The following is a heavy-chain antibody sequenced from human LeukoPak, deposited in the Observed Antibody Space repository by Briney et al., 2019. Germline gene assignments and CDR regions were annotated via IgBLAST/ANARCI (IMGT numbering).Heavy chain of an antibody. CDR2: IKEDGSDK. Sequence: GGSLRLSCAASGFTFSSYWMSWVRQAPGKGLEWVAYIKEDGSDKNYVDSVKGRFTISRDNAKNSLYLQMNSLRAEDTAVYYCARGGGRHVEFWGQGNLVTVSS. CDR1: GFTFSSYW. J-gene: IGHJ4*02. D-gene: IGHD3-16*01. CDR3: ARGGGRHVEF. V-gene: IGHV3-7*03.